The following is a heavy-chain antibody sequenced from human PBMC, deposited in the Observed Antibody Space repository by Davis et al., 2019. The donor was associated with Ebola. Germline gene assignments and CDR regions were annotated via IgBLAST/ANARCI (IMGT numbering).Heavy chain of an antibody. CDR2: FYDRGST. D-gene: IGHD5-24*01. V-gene: IGHV4-59*01. Sequence: PSETLSLTCSVSGGPISNYHWDWIRQPPGKGLQWIGDFYDRGSTNYDPSLKSRVAISVDTSRNQFSLKLSSVTAADTAVYYCARIGDGYNMHIWGQGTLVTVSS. CDR3: ARIGDGYNMHI. J-gene: IGHJ4*02. CDR1: GGPISNYH.